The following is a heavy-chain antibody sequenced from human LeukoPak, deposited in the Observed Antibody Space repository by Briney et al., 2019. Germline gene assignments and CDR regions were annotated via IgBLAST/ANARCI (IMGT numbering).Heavy chain of an antibody. V-gene: IGHV3-23*01. CDR2: ISVNGGST. J-gene: IGHJ4*02. D-gene: IGHD5-24*01. Sequence: GGSLRLSCAASGFTFSSFALSWVRQAPGKGLEWVSAISVNGGSTYYADSVKGRFTISRDSSKNILYLQMNSLRAEDTAVYCCAKDAGTRDGYNSDFFDFWGQGTLVTVSS. CDR1: GFTFSSFA. CDR3: AKDAGTRDGYNSDFFDF.